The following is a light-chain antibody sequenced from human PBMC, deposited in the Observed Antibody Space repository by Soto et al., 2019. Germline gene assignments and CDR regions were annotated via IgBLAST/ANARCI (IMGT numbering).Light chain of an antibody. CDR3: QQYGSSPLT. CDR1: QSVGGN. CDR2: GAS. Sequence: EIVMTQSPANLSVSPGERATLSCRASQSVGGNLAWYQQKPGQAPRLLIYGASTRATGVPPRFGGSGSGTDFTLTISRLEPEDFAVYYCQQYGSSPLTFGGGTKVDI. V-gene: IGKV3-15*01. J-gene: IGKJ4*01.